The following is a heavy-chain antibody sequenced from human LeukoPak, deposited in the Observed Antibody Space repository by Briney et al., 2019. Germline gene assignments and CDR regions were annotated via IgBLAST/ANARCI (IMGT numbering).Heavy chain of an antibody. D-gene: IGHD6-6*01. CDR2: IWYDGSNK. CDR3: AKDHGSSSDYYFDY. CDR1: GFTFSSYG. V-gene: IGHV3-33*06. J-gene: IGHJ4*02. Sequence: GRSLRLSCAASGFTFSSYGMHWVRQAPGKGLEWVAVIWYDGSNKHYADSVKGRFTISRDNSKNTLYLQMNSLRAEDTAVYYCAKDHGSSSDYYFDYWGQGTLVTVSS.